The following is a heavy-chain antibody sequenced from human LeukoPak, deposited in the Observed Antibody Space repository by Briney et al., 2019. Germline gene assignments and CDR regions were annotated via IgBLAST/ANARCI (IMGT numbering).Heavy chain of an antibody. CDR2: IRSKAYGGTT. V-gene: IGHV3-49*03. Sequence: GGSLRLSCTTSGFTFGDYAMSWFRQAPGKGLEWVRFIRSKAYGGTTEYAASVRGRFTISRDDSKSIAYLQMNSLKTEDTAVYYCTRDRRVAYCGGDCSSTNDYWGQGTLVTVSS. CDR1: GFTFGDYA. J-gene: IGHJ4*02. D-gene: IGHD2-21*02. CDR3: TRDRRVAYCGGDCSSTNDY.